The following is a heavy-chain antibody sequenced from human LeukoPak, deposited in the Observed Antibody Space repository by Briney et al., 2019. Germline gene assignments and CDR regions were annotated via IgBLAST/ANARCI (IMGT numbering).Heavy chain of an antibody. CDR1: GFTFSSYA. V-gene: IGHV3-7*03. J-gene: IGHJ4*02. CDR3: ARGRDWACDY. Sequence: GKSLRLSCAASGFTFSSYAMSWVRQAPGKGLEWLANLNPDESKRFYVDSVKGRFTISRDNAKNSLYLQMSSLRAEDTAVYYCARGRDWACDYWGQGTLVTVSS. CDR2: LNPDESKR. D-gene: IGHD2-21*01.